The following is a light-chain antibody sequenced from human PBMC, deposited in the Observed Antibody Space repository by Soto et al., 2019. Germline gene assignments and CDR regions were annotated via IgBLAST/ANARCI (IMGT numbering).Light chain of an antibody. Sequence: TPSAISLRVSPGEPSSISCGSSQCLLHSNGNNYLDWYLQKPGQSPQLLIYLGSNRASGVPDRFSGSGSGTDFTLTISRLEPEDFAVYYCQQYGRSPLFGGGTKVDIK. CDR2: LGS. V-gene: IGKV2-28*01. CDR1: QCLLHSNGNNY. J-gene: IGKJ4*01. CDR3: QQYGRSPL.